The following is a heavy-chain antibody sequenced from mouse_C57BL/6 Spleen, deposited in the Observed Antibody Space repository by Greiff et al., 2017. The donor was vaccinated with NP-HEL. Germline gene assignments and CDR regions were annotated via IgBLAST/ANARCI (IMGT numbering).Heavy chain of an antibody. CDR1: GYTFTSYW. V-gene: IGHV1-69*01. D-gene: IGHD1-1*01. Sequence: QVQLQQPGAELVMPGASVKLSCKASGYTFTSYWMHWVKQRPGQGLEWIGEIDPSDSYTNYNQKFKGKSTLTVDKSSSTAYMQLSSLTSEDSAVYYWARSCLGTAGYFDYWGQGTTLTVSS. CDR3: ARSCLGTAGYFDY. CDR2: IDPSDSYT. J-gene: IGHJ2*01.